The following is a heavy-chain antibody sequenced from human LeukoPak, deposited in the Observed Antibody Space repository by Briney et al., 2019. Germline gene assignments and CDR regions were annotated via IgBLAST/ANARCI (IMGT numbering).Heavy chain of an antibody. Sequence: GESLKISCQGSGYSFTTYWIGWVRQMPGKGLEWMGIIFPSDSDTRYSPSFRGQVTISADKSISTAYLQWSSLKASDTAIYYCTRGRPIDYWGQGTLVTVSS. V-gene: IGHV5-51*01. J-gene: IGHJ4*02. CDR2: IFPSDSDT. CDR1: GYSFTTYW. CDR3: TRGRPIDY.